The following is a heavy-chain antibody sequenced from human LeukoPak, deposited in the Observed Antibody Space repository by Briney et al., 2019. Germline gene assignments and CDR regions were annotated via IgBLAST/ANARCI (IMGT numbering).Heavy chain of an antibody. CDR3: ARVGSGSQRNWFDP. D-gene: IGHD3-10*01. CDR2: IYHSGST. Sequence: SETLSLTCTVSGYSISSGYYRGWIRQPPGKGLEWIGSIYHSGSTYYNPSLKSRVTISVDTSKNQFSLKLSSVTAADTAVYYCARVGSGSQRNWFDPWGQGTLVTVSS. V-gene: IGHV4-38-2*02. J-gene: IGHJ5*02. CDR1: GYSISSGYY.